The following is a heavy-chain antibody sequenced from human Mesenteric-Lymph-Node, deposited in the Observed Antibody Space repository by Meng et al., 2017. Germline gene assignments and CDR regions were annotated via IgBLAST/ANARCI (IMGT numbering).Heavy chain of an antibody. D-gene: IGHD3-10*01. CDR1: GFSFSNYE. Sequence: GESLKISCAASGFSFSNYEMKWVRQAPGKGLEWVSYISSSGGTIYYADSVKGRFTISRDNAKTSLYLQMNSLRAEDTAVYYCARDPGWGRPDYWGQGTLVTVSS. CDR2: ISSSGGTI. J-gene: IGHJ4*02. V-gene: IGHV3-48*03. CDR3: ARDPGWGRPDY.